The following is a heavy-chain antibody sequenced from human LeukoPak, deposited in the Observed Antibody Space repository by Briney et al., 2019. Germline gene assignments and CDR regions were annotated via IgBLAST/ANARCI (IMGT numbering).Heavy chain of an antibody. J-gene: IGHJ4*02. CDR3: ASSAHGGYYDILTGYYTGWY. V-gene: IGHV4-39*01. Sequence: SETLSLTCTVSGGSISSSSYYWGWIRQPPGKGLEWIGSIYYSGSTYYNPSLKSRVTISVDTSKNQFSLKLSSVTAADTAVYYCASSAHGGYYDILTGYYTGWYWGQGTLVTVSS. CDR1: GGSISSSSYY. D-gene: IGHD3-9*01. CDR2: IYYSGST.